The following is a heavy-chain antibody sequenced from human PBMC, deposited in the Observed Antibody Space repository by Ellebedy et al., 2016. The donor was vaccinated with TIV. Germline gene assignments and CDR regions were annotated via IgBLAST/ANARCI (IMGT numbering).Heavy chain of an antibody. D-gene: IGHD2-8*01. CDR2: TYRGGRT. CDR3: AKDAGNGVNFGMDV. V-gene: IGHV3-53*01. J-gene: IGHJ6*02. Sequence: GASLRLSXVASGSIVSSTYMTWVRQAPGKGLEWVAVTYRGGRTYYPDSVRGRFTISRDNYKNTLSLQTDSLRVEDTAVYYCAKDAGNGVNFGMDVWGQGTTVTVSS. CDR1: GSIVSSTY.